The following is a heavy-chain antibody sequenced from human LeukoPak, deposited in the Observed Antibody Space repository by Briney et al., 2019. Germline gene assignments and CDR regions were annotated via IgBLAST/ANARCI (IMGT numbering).Heavy chain of an antibody. D-gene: IGHD3-22*01. CDR3: AREVSEGFDF. CDR1: GFTFSSYG. CDR2: ISYDGSNK. Sequence: GGSLRLSCAASGFTFSSYGMHWVRQAPGKGLEWVAVISYDGSNKYYADSVKGRFTISRDNAENSLYLQMNSLRAEDTALYYCAREVSEGFDFWGQGTLVTVSS. V-gene: IGHV3-30*03. J-gene: IGHJ4*02.